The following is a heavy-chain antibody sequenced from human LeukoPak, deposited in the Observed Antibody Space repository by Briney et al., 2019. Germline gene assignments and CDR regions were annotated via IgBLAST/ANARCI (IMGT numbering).Heavy chain of an antibody. D-gene: IGHD6-19*01. Sequence: GGSLRLSCAASGFTFSSYSMNWVRQAPGKGLEWVSSISSSSYIYYADSVKGRFTISRDNAKNSLYLQMNSLRAEDTAVYYCARVSHSGWYLIWDYWGQGTLVTVSS. CDR3: ARVSHSGWYLIWDY. V-gene: IGHV3-21*01. CDR2: ISSSSYI. CDR1: GFTFSSYS. J-gene: IGHJ4*02.